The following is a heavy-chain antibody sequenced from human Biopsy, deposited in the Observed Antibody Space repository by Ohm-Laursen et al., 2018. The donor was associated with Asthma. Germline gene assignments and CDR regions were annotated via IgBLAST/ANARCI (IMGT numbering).Heavy chain of an antibody. Sequence: SLRLSCTASGFTFGSYGLHWVRQAPGRGLEWVADIWFDGSNKHYADSVKGRFTISRDNSKNTLYLQMNSLRAEDTALYYCGRERSYMVDYWGQGTLVTVSS. V-gene: IGHV3-33*01. J-gene: IGHJ4*02. CDR2: IWFDGSNK. CDR3: GRERSYMVDY. CDR1: GFTFGSYG. D-gene: IGHD3-10*01.